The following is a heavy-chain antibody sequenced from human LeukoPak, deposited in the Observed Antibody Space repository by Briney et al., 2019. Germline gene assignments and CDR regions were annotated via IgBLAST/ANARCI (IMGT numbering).Heavy chain of an antibody. CDR2: IIPIFGTA. J-gene: IGHJ4*02. V-gene: IGHV1-69*05. D-gene: IGHD6-19*01. CDR1: GGIFSSYA. Sequence: ASVKVSCKASGGIFSSYAISWVRQAPGQGLEWMGRIIPIFGTANYAQKFQGRVTITTDESTSTAYMELSSLRSEDTAVYYCAREWLASHFDYWGQGTLVTVSS. CDR3: AREWLASHFDY.